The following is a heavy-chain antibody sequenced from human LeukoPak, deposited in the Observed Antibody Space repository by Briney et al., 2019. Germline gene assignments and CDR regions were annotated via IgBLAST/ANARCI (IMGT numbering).Heavy chain of an antibody. CDR2: IIPILGIA. J-gene: IGHJ4*02. CDR1: GGTFSSYA. V-gene: IGHV1-69*04. Sequence: SVKVSCKASGGTFSSYAISWVRQAPGQGLEWMGRIIPILGIANYAQKFQGRVTITADKSTSTAYMELSSLRSEDTAVYYCARHTMVRGVIIPGDYWGQGTLVTVSS. D-gene: IGHD3-10*01. CDR3: ARHTMVRGVIIPGDY.